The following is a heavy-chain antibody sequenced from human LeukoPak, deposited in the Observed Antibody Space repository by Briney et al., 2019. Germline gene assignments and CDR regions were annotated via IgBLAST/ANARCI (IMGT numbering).Heavy chain of an antibody. V-gene: IGHV1-18*01. CDR3: ARGSKPYYDFWSGYVGDDY. CDR2: ISAYNGNT. D-gene: IGHD3-3*01. CDR1: GYTFTSYG. Sequence: ASVKASCKASGYTFTSYGISWVRQAPGQGLEWMGWISAYNGNTNYAQKLQGRVTMTTDTSTSTAYMELRSLRSDDTAVYYCARGSKPYYDFWSGYVGDDYWGQGTLVTVSS. J-gene: IGHJ4*02.